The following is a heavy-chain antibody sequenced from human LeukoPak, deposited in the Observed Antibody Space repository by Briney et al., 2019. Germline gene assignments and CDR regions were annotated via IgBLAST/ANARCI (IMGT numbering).Heavy chain of an antibody. CDR3: AGGSEGRFDP. CDR2: IFYSGST. CDR1: GGSISSYY. D-gene: IGHD3-10*01. Sequence: SETLSLTCTVSGGSISSYYWSWIRQPPGKGLEWIGYIFYSGSTNYSPSLKSRVTMSVDTSKNQFSLNLSSVTAADTAVYYCAGGSEGRFDPWGQGTLVTVSS. J-gene: IGHJ5*02. V-gene: IGHV4-59*01.